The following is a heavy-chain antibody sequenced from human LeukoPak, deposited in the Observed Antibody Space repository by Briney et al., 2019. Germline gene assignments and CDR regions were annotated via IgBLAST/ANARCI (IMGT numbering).Heavy chain of an antibody. CDR2: INHSGST. CDR1: GGSFSGYY. J-gene: IGHJ4*02. D-gene: IGHD3-22*01. V-gene: IGHV4-34*01. Sequence: PSETLSLTCAVYGGSFSGYYWSWIRQPPGKGLEWIGEINHSGSTNYNPSLKSRVTISVDTSKNQFSLKRSSVTAADTAVYYCARADYYDSSGYYRDYWGQGTLVTVSS. CDR3: ARADYYDSSGYYRDY.